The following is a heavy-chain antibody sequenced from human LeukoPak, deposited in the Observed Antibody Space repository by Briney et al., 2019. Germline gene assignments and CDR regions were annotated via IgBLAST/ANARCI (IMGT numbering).Heavy chain of an antibody. CDR2: ISGSDGST. Sequence: GGSLRLSCAASGFTFSSYAMSWVRQAPGKGLEWVSAISGSDGSTYYADSVKGRFTISGDNSKNTLYLQMNSLRAEDTAVYYCAKSKFRAMVTTFDYWGQGTLVTVSS. CDR1: GFTFSSYA. J-gene: IGHJ4*02. D-gene: IGHD5-18*01. V-gene: IGHV3-23*01. CDR3: AKSKFRAMVTTFDY.